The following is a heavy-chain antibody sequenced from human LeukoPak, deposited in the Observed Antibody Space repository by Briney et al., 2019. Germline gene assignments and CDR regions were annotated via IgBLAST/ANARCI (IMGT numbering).Heavy chain of an antibody. V-gene: IGHV1-3*01. CDR1: GYTFTSYA. CDR3: ARSLSNGGSSWTGFDY. CDR2: INAGNGNT. J-gene: IGHJ4*02. Sequence: ASVKVSCKASGYTFTSYAMHWVRQAPGQRLEWMGWINAGNGNTKYSQKFQGRVTITRDTSASTAYMELSSLRSEDTAVCYCARSLSNGGSSWTGFDYWGQGTLVTVSS. D-gene: IGHD6-13*01.